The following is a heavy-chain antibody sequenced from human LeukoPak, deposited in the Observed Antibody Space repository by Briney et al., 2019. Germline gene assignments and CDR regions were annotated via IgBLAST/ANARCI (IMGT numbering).Heavy chain of an antibody. D-gene: IGHD6-19*01. Sequence: PGGSLRLSCAASGFTFSPYAMSWVRQAPGKGLEWVSVISGSGGSTDYADSVKGRFTISRDNSKNTLYLQINSLRAEDTAVYYCAKGSGWYVWGQGTLVTVSS. CDR2: ISGSGGST. V-gene: IGHV3-23*01. J-gene: IGHJ4*02. CDR3: AKGSGWYV. CDR1: GFTFSPYA.